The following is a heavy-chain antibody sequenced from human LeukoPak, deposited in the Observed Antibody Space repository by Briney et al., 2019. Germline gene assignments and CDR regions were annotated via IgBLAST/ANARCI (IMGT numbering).Heavy chain of an antibody. V-gene: IGHV3-23*01. Sequence: GGSLRPSCAASGFTFSSYAMSWVRQAPGKGLEWVSAISGSGGSTYCADSVKGRFTISRDNSKNTLYLQMNSLRAEDTAVYYCAKDTTFYGDYRPTFDYWGQGTLVTVSS. CDR3: AKDTTFYGDYRPTFDY. CDR1: GFTFSSYA. D-gene: IGHD4-17*01. J-gene: IGHJ4*02. CDR2: ISGSGGST.